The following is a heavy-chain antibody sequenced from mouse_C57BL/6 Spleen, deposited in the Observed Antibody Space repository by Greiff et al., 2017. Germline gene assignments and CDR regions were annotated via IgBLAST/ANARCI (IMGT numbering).Heavy chain of an antibody. CDR1: GYTFTDYE. CDR3: DDGYYFAY. J-gene: IGHJ3*01. V-gene: IGHV1-15*01. D-gene: IGHD2-3*01. Sequence: QVQLQQSGAELVKPGASVTLSCKASGYTFTDYEMHWVKQTPVHGLEWIGAIDPETGGTAYNQKFKGKAILTEDKSSSTADMELSSLTSEDSAVYYCDDGYYFAYWGQGTLVTASA. CDR2: IDPETGGT.